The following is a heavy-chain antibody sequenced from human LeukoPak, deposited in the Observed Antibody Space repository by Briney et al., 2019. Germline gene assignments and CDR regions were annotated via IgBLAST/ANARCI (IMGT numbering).Heavy chain of an antibody. J-gene: IGHJ4*02. D-gene: IGHD1-26*01. CDR1: GFTFSSYW. V-gene: IGHV3-74*01. CDR2: INSDGSTT. CDR3: AVPYSASFYSY. Sequence: GGSLRLSCAASGFTFSSYWMHWVRQAPGKGLVWVSSINSDGSTTYYAESVKGRFTISRDNAKNTLYLQMNSLRDEDTAVYYCAVPYSASFYSYWGQGTLVTVSS.